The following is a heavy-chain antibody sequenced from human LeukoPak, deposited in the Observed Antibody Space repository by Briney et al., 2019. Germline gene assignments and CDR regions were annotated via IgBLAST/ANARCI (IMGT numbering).Heavy chain of an antibody. V-gene: IGHV1-8*03. J-gene: IGHJ4*02. CDR2: MNPNSGNT. CDR3: ASPSSTYSSGYLY. Sequence: ASVKVSCKASGYTFTSYDINWVRQATGQGLEWMGWMNPNSGNTGYAQKFQGRVTITRNTSISTAYMELSSLRSEDTAVYYCASPSSTYSSGYLYWGQGTLVTVSS. CDR1: GYTFTSYD. D-gene: IGHD3-22*01.